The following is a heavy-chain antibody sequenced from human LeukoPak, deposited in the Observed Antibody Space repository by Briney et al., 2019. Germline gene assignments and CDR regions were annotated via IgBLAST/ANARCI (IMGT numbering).Heavy chain of an antibody. D-gene: IGHD2-2*01. V-gene: IGHV3-64D*08. CDR3: VKDDRENEYCAITSCYIDY. CDR1: GFTFSLYA. J-gene: IGHJ4*02. CDR2: INSDGSYI. Sequence: GGSLRLSCSASGFTFSLYAMHWVRQAPGKGLEYVSAINSDGSYIYYADSVKGRFTISRDNSKNILYLQMSSLRTEDTAVYYCVKDDRENEYCAITSCYIDYWGQGALVTVSS.